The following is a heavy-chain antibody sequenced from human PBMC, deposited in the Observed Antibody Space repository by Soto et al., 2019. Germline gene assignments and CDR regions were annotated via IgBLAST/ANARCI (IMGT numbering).Heavy chain of an antibody. CDR2: MNPNSGNT. CDR3: PCDVDCSGGSCYSVL. Sequence: QVQLVQSGAEVKKPGASVKVSCKASGYTFTSYDINWVRQATGQGLEWMGWMNPNSGNTGYAQKFHGRVTMYRNTSIGTAYMELSSLRSEDTAVYYCPCDVDCSGGSCYSVLWGQVTLVTVSS. CDR1: GYTFTSYD. J-gene: IGHJ4*02. V-gene: IGHV1-8*01. D-gene: IGHD2-15*01.